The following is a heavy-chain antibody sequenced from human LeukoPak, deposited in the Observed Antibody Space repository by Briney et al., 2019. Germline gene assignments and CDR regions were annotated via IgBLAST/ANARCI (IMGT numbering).Heavy chain of an antibody. CDR2: INTVGTYI. V-gene: IGHV3-21*01. CDR3: ARGGIAGRAVYYYYMDV. D-gene: IGHD6-6*01. J-gene: IGHJ6*03. Sequence: PGGSLRLSCAASGFTFRSYTIHWVRQAPGKGLEWVSSINTVGTYIYYADSVKGRFTISRDNVEKSAYLELSGLTGQDTAIYYCARGGIAGRAVYYYYMDVWGEGPRVAVSS. CDR1: GFTFRSYT.